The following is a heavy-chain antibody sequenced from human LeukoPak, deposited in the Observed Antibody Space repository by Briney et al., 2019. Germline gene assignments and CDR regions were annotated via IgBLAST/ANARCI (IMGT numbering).Heavy chain of an antibody. D-gene: IGHD2-15*01. CDR1: GFTFSSYS. Sequence: RPGGSLRLSCAASGFTFSSYSMNWVRQAPGKGLEWVSYISSSSSTIYYADSVKGRFTISRDNAKNSLYLQMNSLRAEDTAVYYCARGPHIVVVVAATPGYFDYWGQGTLVTVSS. J-gene: IGHJ4*02. CDR2: ISSSSSTI. V-gene: IGHV3-48*04. CDR3: ARGPHIVVVVAATPGYFDY.